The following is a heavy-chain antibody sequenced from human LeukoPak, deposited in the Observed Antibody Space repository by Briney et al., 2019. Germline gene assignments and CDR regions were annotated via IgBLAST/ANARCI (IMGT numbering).Heavy chain of an antibody. CDR1: GGSISSSNW. D-gene: IGHD3-3*01. Sequence: PSETLSLTCAVSGGSISSSNWWSWVRQPPGKGLEWIREIYHSGSTNYNPSLKSRVTISVDKSKNQFSLKLSSVTAADTAVYYCARAPRRGNGVVIIRQERGGWFDPWGQGTLVTVSS. CDR3: ARAPRRGNGVVIIRQERGGWFDP. V-gene: IGHV4-4*02. CDR2: IYHSGST. J-gene: IGHJ5*02.